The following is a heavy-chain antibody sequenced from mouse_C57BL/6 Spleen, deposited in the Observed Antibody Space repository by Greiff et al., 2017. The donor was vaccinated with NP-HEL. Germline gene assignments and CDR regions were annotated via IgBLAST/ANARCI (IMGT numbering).Heavy chain of an antibody. CDR3: ARDYGSLNYFDY. Sequence: VQLQQPGAELVRPGTSVTLSCKASGYTFTRYWMHWVKQRPGQGLEWIGVIDPSDSYPHYNQKFKGKATLTVDISSITAYMQLSSLTSEDSAVYYCARDYGSLNYFDYWGQGTTLTVSS. J-gene: IGHJ2*01. D-gene: IGHD1-1*01. CDR2: IDPSDSYP. CDR1: GYTFTRYW. V-gene: IGHV1-59*01.